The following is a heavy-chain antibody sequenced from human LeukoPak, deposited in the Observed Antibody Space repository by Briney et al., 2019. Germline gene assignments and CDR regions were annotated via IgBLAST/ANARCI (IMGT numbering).Heavy chain of an antibody. CDR2: ISSSSYI. J-gene: IGHJ4*02. Sequence: GGSLRLSCAASGFTFSSYSMNWVRQAPGKGLEWVSSISSSSYIYYADSVKGRFTISRDNAKNSLYLEMNSLRDDDTAVYYCARDRSLSVAGTFDFWGQGSLVTVSS. CDR1: GFTFSSYS. CDR3: ARDRSLSVAGTFDF. D-gene: IGHD6-19*01. V-gene: IGHV3-21*01.